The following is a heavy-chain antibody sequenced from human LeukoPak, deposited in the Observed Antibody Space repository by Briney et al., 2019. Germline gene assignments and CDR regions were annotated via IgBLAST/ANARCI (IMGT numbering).Heavy chain of an antibody. V-gene: IGHV3-21*01. D-gene: IGHD1-26*01. Sequence: GGSLRLSCAASGFSFSTYTMNWVRQAPGKGLEWVSSISTTDNYIYYADSVKGRFTISRDNAKNSLYLQMNSLRAEDTAVYYCASSGSYRFDYWGQGTLVTVSS. J-gene: IGHJ4*02. CDR3: ASSGSYRFDY. CDR2: ISTTDNYI. CDR1: GFSFSTYT.